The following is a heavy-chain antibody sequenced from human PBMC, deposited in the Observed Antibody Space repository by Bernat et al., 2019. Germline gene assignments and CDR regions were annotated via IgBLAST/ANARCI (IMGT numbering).Heavy chain of an antibody. D-gene: IGHD2-21*01. V-gene: IGHV4-39*01. J-gene: IGHJ4*02. CDR3: ARHRAGVRYYFDY. Sequence: QLQLQESGPGLVKPSETLSLTCTVSGGSISSSSYYWGWIRQPPGKGLEWIGSIYYSGSTYYNPSLKSRVTISVDTSKNQFSPKLSSVTAADTAVYYCARHRAGVRYYFDYWGQGTLVTVSS. CDR1: GGSISSSSYY. CDR2: IYYSGST.